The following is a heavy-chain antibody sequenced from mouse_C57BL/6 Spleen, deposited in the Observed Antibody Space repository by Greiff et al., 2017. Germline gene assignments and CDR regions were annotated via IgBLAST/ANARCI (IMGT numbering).Heavy chain of an antibody. V-gene: IGHV1-22*01. Sequence: VQLQQSGPELVKPGASVKMSCKASGYTFTDYNMHWVKQSHGKSLEWIGYINPNNGGTSYNQQFTGKATLTVNKSSSTAYMELRSLTSEVSAVYYWAREGYLPYYFDYWGQGTTLTVSS. CDR2: INPNNGGT. CDR3: AREGYLPYYFDY. J-gene: IGHJ2*01. CDR1: GYTFTDYN. D-gene: IGHD3-1*01.